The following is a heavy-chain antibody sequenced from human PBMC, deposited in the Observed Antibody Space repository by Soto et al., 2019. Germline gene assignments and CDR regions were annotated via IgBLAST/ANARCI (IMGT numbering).Heavy chain of an antibody. CDR1: GFTFSSYA. V-gene: IGHV3-23*01. D-gene: IGHD3-16*02. J-gene: IGHJ4*02. CDR3: ATGGELSSDPLDY. CDR2: ISGSGGST. Sequence: EVQLLESGGGLVQPGGSLRLSCAASGFTFSSYAMSWVRQAPGKGLEWVSAISGSGGSTYYADSVKGRFTISRDNYKTTLYLQMNSLRAEDTAVYYCATGGELSSDPLDYWGQGTLVTVSS.